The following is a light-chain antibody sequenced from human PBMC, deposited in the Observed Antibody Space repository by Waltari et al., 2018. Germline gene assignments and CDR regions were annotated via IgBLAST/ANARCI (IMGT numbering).Light chain of an antibody. J-gene: IGKJ1*01. CDR1: QAIITS. V-gene: IGKV1-39*01. CDR2: GAS. Sequence: DIQMTQTPSSLSASVGDTHTITCRASQAIITSLNWYQQKPGKAPKLLIYGASNLQGGVPSRFTGSGSATDFTLTISSLQPEDFATYYCQQSFRSPWTFGQGTKVEIK. CDR3: QQSFRSPWT.